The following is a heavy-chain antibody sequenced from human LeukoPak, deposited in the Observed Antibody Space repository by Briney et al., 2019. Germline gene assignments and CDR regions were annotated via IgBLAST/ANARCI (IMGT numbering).Heavy chain of an antibody. Sequence: GGSLRLSCAASGFTFSSYSMNWVRQAPGKGLEWVSYISSSSSTIYYADSVKGRFTISRDNAKNSLYLQMNSLRDEDTAVYYCARDGRRRYYDSSGYFPPHYWGQGTLVTVSS. V-gene: IGHV3-48*02. CDR1: GFTFSSYS. CDR2: ISSSSSTI. CDR3: ARDGRRRYYDSSGYFPPHY. D-gene: IGHD3-22*01. J-gene: IGHJ4*02.